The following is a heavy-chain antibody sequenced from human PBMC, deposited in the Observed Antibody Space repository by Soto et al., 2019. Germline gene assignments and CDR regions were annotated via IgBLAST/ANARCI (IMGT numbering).Heavy chain of an antibody. Sequence: EVQLVESGGGLVQRGGSLRVSCAASGFTFSRFWMHWVRQAPGMGLVWVSRINSDGSSTNYADFVKGRFTISRENAKNTLCLQMSRLRVEDTAVYSCARPAGSCTGGRCPHKYFYGMYVWGQGPTVPVSS. J-gene: IGHJ6*02. CDR1: GFTFSRFW. CDR3: ARPAGSCTGGRCPHKYFYGMYV. D-gene: IGHD2-15*01. V-gene: IGHV3-74*01. CDR2: INSDGSST.